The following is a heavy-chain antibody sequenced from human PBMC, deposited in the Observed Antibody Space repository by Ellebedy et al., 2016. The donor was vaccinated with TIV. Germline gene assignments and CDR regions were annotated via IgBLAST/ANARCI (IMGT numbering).Heavy chain of an antibody. V-gene: IGHV3-30-3*01. CDR1: GFTFRSYA. CDR2: ISYDGSNK. CDR3: ARPDYDYGGNEGFDAFDI. J-gene: IGHJ3*02. Sequence: LSLTXXASGFTFRSYAMHWVRQTPGKGLEWVAVISYDGSNKYYADSVKGRFTISRDNSKNTLYLQMNSLRAEDTAVYYCARPDYDYGGNEGFDAFDIWGQGTVVTVSS. D-gene: IGHD4-23*01.